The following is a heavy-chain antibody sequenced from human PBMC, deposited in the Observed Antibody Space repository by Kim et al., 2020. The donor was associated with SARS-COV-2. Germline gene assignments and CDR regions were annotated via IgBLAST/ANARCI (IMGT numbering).Heavy chain of an antibody. J-gene: IGHJ4*02. V-gene: IGHV3-74*01. CDR3: VRGMPSY. D-gene: IGHD2-2*01. Sequence: GGSLRLSCAASGFTFSSFWIHWVRQAPGKGLVWVSNIDNDGRTTTYADSVMGRFTITRDNAKNTVYLQLNSLRVDDTAVYYCVRGMPSYWGQGALVTVSS. CDR1: GFTFSSFW. CDR2: IDNDGRTT.